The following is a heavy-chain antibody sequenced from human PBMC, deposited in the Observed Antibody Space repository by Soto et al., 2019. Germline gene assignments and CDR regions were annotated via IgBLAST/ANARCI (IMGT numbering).Heavy chain of an antibody. CDR1: GGTFSSYA. CDR2: IIPIFGTA. D-gene: IGHD2-2*01. Sequence: GASVKVSCKASGGTFSSYAISWVRQAPGQGLEWMGGIIPIFGTANYAQKFQGRVTITADESTSTAYMELSSLRSEDTAVYYCARSTHCISTSCQYYYYYGMDVWGQGTTVTVS. J-gene: IGHJ6*02. CDR3: ARSTHCISTSCQYYYYYGMDV. V-gene: IGHV1-69*13.